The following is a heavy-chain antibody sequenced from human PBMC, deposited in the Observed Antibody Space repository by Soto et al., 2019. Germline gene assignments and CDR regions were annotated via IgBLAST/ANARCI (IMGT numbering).Heavy chain of an antibody. Sequence: QVQLVQSGAEVKKPGASVKVSCKASGYTFTSYGISWVRQAPGQGLEWMGWISAYNGNTNYAQKLQGRVTMTTDTSTSTAYRELRRLTCDDTAVYYCATGRRAVADDYYYYGMDVWGQGPTVTVSS. CDR2: ISAYNGNT. CDR3: ATGRRAVADDYYYYGMDV. V-gene: IGHV1-18*01. J-gene: IGHJ6*02. D-gene: IGHD6-19*01. CDR1: GYTFTSYG.